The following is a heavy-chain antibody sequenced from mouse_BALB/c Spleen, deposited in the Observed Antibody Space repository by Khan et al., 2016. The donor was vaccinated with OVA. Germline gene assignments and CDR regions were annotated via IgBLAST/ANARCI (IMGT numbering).Heavy chain of an antibody. D-gene: IGHD2-1*01. J-gene: IGHJ3*01. CDR2: INSDGDYT. Sequence: VQLKESGGGLVKPGGSLRLSCAASGFTFSTYAMSWVRQTPEKRLDWVATINSDGDYTYFPDNVTGRFTISRDNAKNTLYLQMTSLRSEDTAIYYCARSPYGNSAYWGQGTLVTVSA. V-gene: IGHV5-9-3*01. CDR3: ARSPYGNSAY. CDR1: GFTFSTYA.